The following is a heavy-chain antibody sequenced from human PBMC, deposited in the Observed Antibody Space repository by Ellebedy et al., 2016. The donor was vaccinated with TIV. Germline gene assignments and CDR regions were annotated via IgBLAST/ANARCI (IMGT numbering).Heavy chain of an antibody. CDR1: GFTFRRYW. CDR2: INRDGTTT. D-gene: IGHD3-10*01. V-gene: IGHV3-74*01. Sequence: PGGSLRLSCVVSGFTFRRYWMHWVRQAPGKGLVWVSRINRDGTTTDYAGSVEGRITISRDNAKNTVYLNMNSLRADDTAVYYCASGGFDAYYLDYWGQGIVVTVSS. CDR3: ASGGFDAYYLDY. J-gene: IGHJ4*02.